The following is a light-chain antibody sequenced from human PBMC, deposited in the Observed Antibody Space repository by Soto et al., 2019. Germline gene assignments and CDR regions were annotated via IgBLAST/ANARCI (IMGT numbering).Light chain of an antibody. CDR2: DAS. V-gene: IGKV3D-20*01. J-gene: IGKJ5*01. CDR1: QSVSSSD. CDR3: QQYGSSPPGT. Sequence: EIVLTQSPATLSLSPGERATLSCGASQSVSSSDLAWYQQKPGLAPRLLIYDASSRATGIPDRFSGSGSGTDFTLTISRLEPEDFAVYYCQQYGSSPPGTFGQGTRLEIK.